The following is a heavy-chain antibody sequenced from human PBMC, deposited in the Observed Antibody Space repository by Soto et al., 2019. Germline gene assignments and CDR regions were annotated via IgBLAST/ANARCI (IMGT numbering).Heavy chain of an antibody. CDR1: GYSFSYYG. J-gene: IGHJ4*01. Sequence: ASVKVSCKAFGYSFSYYGINWVRQAPGQGLEWMGWSNPYNGHKNYAQKFADRLTMTTDTSTATVSMELRNLKSDDTAVYYCARVAAAGTALFDYWGQ. D-gene: IGHD6-13*01. CDR3: ARVAAAGTALFDY. V-gene: IGHV1-18*01. CDR2: SNPYNGHK.